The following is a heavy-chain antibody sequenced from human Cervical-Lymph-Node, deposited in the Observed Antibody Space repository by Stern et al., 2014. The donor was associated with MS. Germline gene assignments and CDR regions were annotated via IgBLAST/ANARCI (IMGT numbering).Heavy chain of an antibody. V-gene: IGHV1-69*01. CDR2: GIPNLGPA. CDR3: ATGGALPYYYYYAMDV. D-gene: IGHD2-2*02. CDR1: GGTFSSSP. J-gene: IGHJ6*02. Sequence: QMQLVQSGAEVKQPGSSVKVSCEASGGTFSSSPISWVRQAPGQGLEWMGGGIPNLGPADFAQKFQGRVTITADESTTTAYMELSSLRSEDTAIYYCATGGALPYYYYYAMDVWGQGTAVTVSS.